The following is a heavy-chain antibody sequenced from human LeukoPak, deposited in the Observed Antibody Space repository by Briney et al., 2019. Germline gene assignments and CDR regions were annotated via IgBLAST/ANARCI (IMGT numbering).Heavy chain of an antibody. CDR3: ARVGSSGWYVHPTLDY. CDR2: INPSNGDT. D-gene: IGHD6-19*01. CDR1: GYTFSGYY. J-gene: IGHJ4*02. V-gene: IGHV1-2*02. Sequence: GASVKVSCKASGYTFSGYYIHWVRQAPGRGLEWISWINPSNGDTNYAQKFQGRVTMTRDTSISTAYMELTRLISDDTAVYYCARVGSSGWYVHPTLDYWGQGTLVTVSS.